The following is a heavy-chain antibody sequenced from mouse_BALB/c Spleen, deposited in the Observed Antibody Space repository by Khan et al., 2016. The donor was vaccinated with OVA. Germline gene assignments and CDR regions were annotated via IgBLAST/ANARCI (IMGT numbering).Heavy chain of an antibody. J-gene: IGHJ3*01. D-gene: IGHD1-1*01. V-gene: IGHV9-1*02. CDR1: GYTFTNYG. CDR2: INTYTGEP. Sequence: QIQLVQSGPELKKPGETVKISCKASGYTFTNYGMNWVKQAPGKALKWMGWINTYTGEPTYADEFKGRFAFSLETSASTAYLQINNLKNEDMATYYCARDLNYYGSWFAYWGQGTLVTVSA. CDR3: ARDLNYYGSWFAY.